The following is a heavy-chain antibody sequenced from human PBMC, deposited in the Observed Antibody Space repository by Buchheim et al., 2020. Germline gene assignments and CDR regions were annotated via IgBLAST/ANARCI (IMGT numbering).Heavy chain of an antibody. CDR2: ISYDGSNK. CDR3: AKEFVSVLRYFDWSPYFDY. CDR1: GFTFSSYG. Sequence: QVQLVESGGGVVQPGRSLRLSCAASGFTFSSYGMHWVRQAPGKGLEWVAVISYDGSNKYYADSVKGRFTISRDNSKNTLYLQMNSLRAEDTAVYYCAKEFVSVLRYFDWSPYFDYWGQGTL. J-gene: IGHJ4*02. V-gene: IGHV3-30*18. D-gene: IGHD3-9*01.